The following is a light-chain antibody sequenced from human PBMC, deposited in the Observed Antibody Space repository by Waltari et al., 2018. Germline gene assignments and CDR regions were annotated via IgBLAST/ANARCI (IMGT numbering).Light chain of an antibody. J-gene: IGLJ1*01. Sequence: QSALTQPPSASGSPGQSVTISCTGTSSDIGGYDYVSWYQQHPGKAPRLIIFEVNKLPSGVPDRFSGSKSGNTASMTISGLQTADEADYYCGSFAGIINYYVVGSGTKVTVL. CDR2: EVN. CDR3: GSFAGIINYYV. CDR1: SSDIGGYDY. V-gene: IGLV2-8*01.